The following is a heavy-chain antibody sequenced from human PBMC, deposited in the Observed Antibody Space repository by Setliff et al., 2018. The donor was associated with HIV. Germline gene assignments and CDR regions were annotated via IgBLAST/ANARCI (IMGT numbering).Heavy chain of an antibody. J-gene: IGHJ6*03. CDR1: GYSISSGYY. CDR2: IYHSGIT. D-gene: IGHD6-13*01. Sequence: PSETLSLTCTVSGYSISSGYYWGWIRQPPGKGLEWIGSIYHSGITDYNPSLKSRVTMSVDTSKNQFSLKLNSVTAADTAVYYCARLGWQQNYYYYYMDVWGKGTTVTVSS. CDR3: ARLGWQQNYYYYYMDV. V-gene: IGHV4-38-2*02.